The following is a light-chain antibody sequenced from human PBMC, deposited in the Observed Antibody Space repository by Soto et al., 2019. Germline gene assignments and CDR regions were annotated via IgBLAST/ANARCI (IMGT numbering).Light chain of an antibody. V-gene: IGLV2-14*01. CDR1: SSDVGYYNF. Sequence: QSVLTQPASVSGSPGQSITISCTGTSSDVGYYNFVSWYQQHPGKAPKLIIYEVSNRPSGVSDRFSASKSGNTASLTLSGLQAEDEADDHCSSYAGSTDFYVFGTGTKLTVL. J-gene: IGLJ1*01. CDR3: SSYAGSTDFYV. CDR2: EVS.